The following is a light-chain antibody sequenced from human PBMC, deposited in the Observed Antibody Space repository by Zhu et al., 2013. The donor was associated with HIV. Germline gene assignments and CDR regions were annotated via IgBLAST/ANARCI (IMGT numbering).Light chain of an antibody. V-gene: IGLV1-51*01. CDR1: SSNIEDNY. J-gene: IGLJ1*01. Sequence: QSVLTQPPSVSAAPGQKVTISCSGSSSNIEDNYVCWYQHVPGTAPKFLIYDNNKRFSGIPDRFSGSKSGTSATLAITGLQAEDEAYYYCLSHDTNVPMTTYVFGSGTKVTVL. CDR3: LSHDTNVPMTTYV. CDR2: DNN.